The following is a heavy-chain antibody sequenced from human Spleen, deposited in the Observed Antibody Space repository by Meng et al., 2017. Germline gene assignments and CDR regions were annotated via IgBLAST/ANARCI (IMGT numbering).Heavy chain of an antibody. V-gene: IGHV1-18*01. J-gene: IGHJ4*02. CDR2: ISGYNGYT. D-gene: IGHD4-17*01. CDR3: ADDYGDC. Sequence: QVQLVQSGAEVKKPGASVKVSCKTSDCTFTSYGVSWVRQAPGQGLEWMGWISGYNGYTNYAEKFQGRVTMTTAYMELRSLGFDDTAVYYCADDYGDCWGQGPLVTVSS. CDR1: DCTFTSYG.